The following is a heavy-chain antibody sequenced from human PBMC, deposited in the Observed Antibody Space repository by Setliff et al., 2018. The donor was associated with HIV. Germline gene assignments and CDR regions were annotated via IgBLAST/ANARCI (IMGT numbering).Heavy chain of an antibody. CDR1: GAPIKRSNSS. CDR2: FYYSGNI. J-gene: IGHJ5*02. CDR3: ARDLPELTGRSFDP. D-gene: IGHD7-27*01. Sequence: PSETLSLTCTVSGAPIKRSNSSWGWIRQSPGRGLEWIANFYYSGNINYNPSLRSRVTVSVDTSKNQFSLRVNFVTAADTAVYYCARDLPELTGRSFDPWGQGIQVTVSS. V-gene: IGHV4-39*07.